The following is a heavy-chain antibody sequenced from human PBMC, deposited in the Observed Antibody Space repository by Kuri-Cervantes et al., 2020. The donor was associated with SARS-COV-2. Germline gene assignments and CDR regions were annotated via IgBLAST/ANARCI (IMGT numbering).Heavy chain of an antibody. CDR3: VRDIGGVPAPKVFDF. J-gene: IGHJ4*02. D-gene: IGHD3-16*01. Sequence: GGSLRLSCEGSGFNFNSYSMDWVRQAPGKGLEWVSSISSGSTFIKYADSVKGRFTVARDNSKNSLFLQMTSLRAGDTAVYYCVRDIGGVPAPKVFDFWGQGSLVTVSS. CDR1: GFNFNSYS. V-gene: IGHV3-21*06. CDR2: ISSGSTFI.